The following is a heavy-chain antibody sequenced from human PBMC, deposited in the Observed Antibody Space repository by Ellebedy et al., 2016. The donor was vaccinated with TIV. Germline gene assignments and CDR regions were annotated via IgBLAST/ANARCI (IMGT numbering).Heavy chain of an antibody. CDR1: GFTASSNY. CDR3: ARKYIYGFD. J-gene: IGHJ4*02. V-gene: IGHV3-66*01. Sequence: PGGSLRLSCAASGFTASSNYMSRVRQAPGKGLEWVSVIYSGGATSYADSVKGRFTISRDNSKNTLYLQMNSLRVEETAVYYCARKYIYGFDWGQGTLVTVSS. D-gene: IGHD5-18*01. CDR2: IYSGGAT.